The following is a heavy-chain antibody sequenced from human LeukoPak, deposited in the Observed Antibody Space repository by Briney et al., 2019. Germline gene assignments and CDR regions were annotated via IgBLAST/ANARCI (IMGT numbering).Heavy chain of an antibody. D-gene: IGHD3-22*01. Sequence: GGSLRLSCAASGFTFSSYSMNWVRQAPGKGLEWVSAISGSGGSTYYADSVKGRFTISRDNSKNTLYLQMNSLRAEDTAVYYCAKGDSYYYDSSGYYPDWGQGTLVTVSS. CDR3: AKGDSYYYDSSGYYPD. CDR1: GFTFSSYS. V-gene: IGHV3-23*01. J-gene: IGHJ4*02. CDR2: ISGSGGST.